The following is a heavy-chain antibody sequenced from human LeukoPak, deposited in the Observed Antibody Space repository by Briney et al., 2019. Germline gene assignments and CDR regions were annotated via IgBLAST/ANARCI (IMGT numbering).Heavy chain of an antibody. CDR2: LSAYNGNT. CDR3: ARVGTGTTPRYYYYMDV. D-gene: IGHD1-7*01. J-gene: IGHJ6*03. V-gene: IGHV1-18*01. Sequence: ASVKVSCKASGYTFTTYGTGGGGQAPGQGLGWVGGLSAYNGNTSYAQKLQGRVTMTTDTSTSTAYMELRSLRSDDTAVYYCARVGTGTTPRYYYYMDVWGKGTTVTVSS. CDR1: GYTFTTYG.